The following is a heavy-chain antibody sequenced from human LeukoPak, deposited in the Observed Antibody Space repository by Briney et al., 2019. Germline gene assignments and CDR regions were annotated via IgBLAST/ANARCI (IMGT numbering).Heavy chain of an antibody. V-gene: IGHV4-30-2*01. CDR2: IYHSGST. Sequence: PSETLSLTCTVSGGSISSGGYYWSWIRQPPGKGLEWIGYIYHSGSTYYNPSLKSRVTISVDTSKNQFSLKLSSVTAADTAVYYCARQPGGGPYAFDIWGQGTMVTVSS. CDR3: ARQPGGGPYAFDI. J-gene: IGHJ3*02. CDR1: GGSISSGGYY.